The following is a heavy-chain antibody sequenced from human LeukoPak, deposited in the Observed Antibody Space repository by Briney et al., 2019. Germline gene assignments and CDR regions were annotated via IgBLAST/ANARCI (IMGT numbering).Heavy chain of an antibody. CDR1: GGSISSYY. D-gene: IGHD6-25*01. V-gene: IGHV4-59*01. CDR2: IYYSGST. J-gene: IGHJ4*02. CDR3: ASGRHEFDY. Sequence: PSETLSLTCTVSGGSISSYYWSWIRQPPGKGLEWIGYIYYSGSTNYNPSLKSRVTISVDTSKNQFSLKLSSVTAADTAVYYCASGRHEFDYWGQGTLVTVSS.